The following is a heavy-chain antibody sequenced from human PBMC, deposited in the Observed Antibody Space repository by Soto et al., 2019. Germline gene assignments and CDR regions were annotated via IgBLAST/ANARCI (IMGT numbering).Heavy chain of an antibody. CDR1: GYTFTTHG. CDR2: VRGDNGHT. J-gene: IGHJ5*02. V-gene: IGHV1-18*01. CDR3: ARDLGYCRSGTCYREWFGP. D-gene: IGHD2-15*01. Sequence: QVQLVQSGAEVKKPGASVKVSCKASGYTFTTHGISWVRQVPGQGLEWMGWVRGDNGHTNYAQSLQGRGPRNTETSTNAAYMELRSLRSDDTAVYYCARDLGYCRSGTCYREWFGPWGQGTLVTVSS.